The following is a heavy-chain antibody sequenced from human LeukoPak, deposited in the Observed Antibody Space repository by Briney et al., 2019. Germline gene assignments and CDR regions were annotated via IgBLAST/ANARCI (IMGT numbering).Heavy chain of an antibody. CDR3: ARVSNWGVFDY. V-gene: IGHV3-66*01. D-gene: IGHD7-27*01. J-gene: IGHJ4*02. CDR2: IYSGGST. Sequence: PGGSLRLSCAASGFTLSSYAMSWVRQAPGKGLEWVSVIYSGGSTYYADSVKGRFTISRDNSKNTLYLQMNSLRAEDTAVYYCARVSNWGVFDYWGQGTLVTVSS. CDR1: GFTLSSYA.